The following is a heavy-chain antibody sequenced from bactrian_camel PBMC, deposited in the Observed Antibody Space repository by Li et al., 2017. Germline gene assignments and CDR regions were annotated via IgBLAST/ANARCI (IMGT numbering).Heavy chain of an antibody. CDR1: GYTYSSYC. D-gene: IGHD7*01. V-gene: IGHV3S67*01. Sequence: DVQLVESGGGSVQAGGSLKLSCAASGYTYSSYCMGWFRQEPGKEREEVATIDSDGTTRYSDPVKGRFTISKDHAKDTIYLEMNSLKPEDTAKYYCAMAHGGGWAILDILQYIYWGQGTQVTVS. CDR2: IDSDGTT. CDR3: AMAHGGGWAILDILQYIY. J-gene: IGHJ4*01.